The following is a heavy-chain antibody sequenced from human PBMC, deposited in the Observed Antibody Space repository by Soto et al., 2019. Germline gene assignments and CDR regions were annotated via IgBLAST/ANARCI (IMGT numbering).Heavy chain of an antibody. CDR1: GFTFSSYA. CDR3: ARDIVATIREYYFDY. CDR2: ISYDGSNK. J-gene: IGHJ4*02. D-gene: IGHD5-12*01. Sequence: LRLSCAASGFTFSSYAMHWVRQAPGKGLEWVAVISYDGSNKYYADSVKGRFTISRDNSKNTLYLQMNSLRAEDTAVYYCARDIVATIREYYFDYWGQGTLVTVSS. V-gene: IGHV3-30-3*01.